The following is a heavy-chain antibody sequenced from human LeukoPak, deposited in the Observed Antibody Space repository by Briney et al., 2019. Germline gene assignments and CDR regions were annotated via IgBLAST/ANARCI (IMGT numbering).Heavy chain of an antibody. J-gene: IGHJ6*04. D-gene: IGHD3-10*02. CDR1: GLTFRGYG. CDR2: ISSSGSTI. V-gene: IGHV3-48*03. Sequence: GGSLRLSCVASGLTFRGYGMNWVRQAPGKRLEWVSYISSSGSTIYYADSVKGRFTISRVNAKNSLYLQMNSLRAEDTAVYYCAELGITMIGGVWGKGTTVTISS. CDR3: AELGITMIGGV.